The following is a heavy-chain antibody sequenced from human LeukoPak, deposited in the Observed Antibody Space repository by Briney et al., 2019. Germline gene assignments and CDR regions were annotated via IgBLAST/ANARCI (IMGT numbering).Heavy chain of an antibody. CDR2: IAGSGGAT. D-gene: IGHD3-22*01. CDR1: GFTFSSYA. Sequence: PGGSLRLSCEASGFTFSSYAIRWVRQAPGTGLEWVSSIAGSGGATYYADSVRGRFSISRDSSKNTVYLQMNSLRDEDAAVYYCARARPWDSSRSYYFGMDVWGHGTTVTVSS. CDR3: ARARPWDSSRSYYFGMDV. V-gene: IGHV3-23*01. J-gene: IGHJ6*02.